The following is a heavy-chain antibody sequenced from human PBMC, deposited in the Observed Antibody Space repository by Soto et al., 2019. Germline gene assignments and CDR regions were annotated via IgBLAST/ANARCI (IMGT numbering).Heavy chain of an antibody. V-gene: IGHV3-53*01. CDR1: GFTFGDSY. CDR2: IYGGGVT. J-gene: IGHJ6*02. Sequence: VQLVESGGGLVPPGGSLRLSCAGSGFTFGDSYMSWVRQAPGKGLEWVSVIYGGGVTQYAEFVQGRFIISRDNSKNTFYLQMNSLRAEDTAVYYCARGGEEILDVYGMDVWGQGTTVTVSS. CDR3: ARGGEEILDVYGMDV. D-gene: IGHD3-10*01.